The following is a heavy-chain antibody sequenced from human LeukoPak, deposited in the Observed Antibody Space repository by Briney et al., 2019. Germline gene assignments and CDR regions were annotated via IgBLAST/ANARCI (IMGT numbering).Heavy chain of an antibody. Sequence: PSETLSLTCTVSGYSISSGYYWGWIRQPPGKGLEWIGFISYSGNTNYNPSLKSRVTISLDTSKNQFSLKLISVTAADTAVYYCARGVGTSYTDSWGQGGLVTVSS. V-gene: IGHV4-38-2*02. D-gene: IGHD3-16*02. CDR3: ARGVGTSYTDS. CDR1: GYSISSGYY. CDR2: ISYSGNT. J-gene: IGHJ5*01.